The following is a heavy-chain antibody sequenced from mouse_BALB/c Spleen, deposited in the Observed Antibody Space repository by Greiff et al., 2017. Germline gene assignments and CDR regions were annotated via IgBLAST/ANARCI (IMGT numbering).Heavy chain of an antibody. V-gene: IGHV3-2*02. J-gene: IGHJ3*01. CDR3: ARYGDYDSFAY. CDR2: ISYSGST. D-gene: IGHD2-4*01. CDR1: GYSITSDYA. Sequence: EVKLMESGPGLVKPSQSLSLTCTVTGYSITSDYAWNWIRQFPGNKLEWMGYISYSGSTSYNPSLKSRISITRDTSKNQFFLQLNSVTTEDTATYYCARYGDYDSFAYWGQGTLVTVSA.